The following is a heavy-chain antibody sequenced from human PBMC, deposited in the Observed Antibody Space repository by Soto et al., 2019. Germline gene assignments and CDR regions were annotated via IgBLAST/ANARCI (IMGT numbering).Heavy chain of an antibody. CDR2: IKQDGSEK. CDR3: AKDFYCSGGSCSSDAFDI. J-gene: IGHJ3*02. Sequence: GGSLRLSCAASGFTFSSYWMSWVRQAPGKGLEWVANIKQDGSEKYYVDSVKGRFTISRDNAKNSLYLQMNSLRAEDTAVYYCAKDFYCSGGSCSSDAFDIRAQRTTVTVSS. CDR1: GFTFSSYW. V-gene: IGHV3-7*01. D-gene: IGHD2-15*01.